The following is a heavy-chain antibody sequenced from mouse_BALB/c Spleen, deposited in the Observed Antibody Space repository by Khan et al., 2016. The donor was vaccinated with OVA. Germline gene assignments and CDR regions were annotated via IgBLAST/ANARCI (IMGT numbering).Heavy chain of an antibody. CDR3: ALRTLGY. CDR1: AYSFTSYY. D-gene: IGHD1-1*01. J-gene: IGHJ4*01. Sequence: EVQLQESGPELMKPGASVNISCKASAYSFTSYYMHWVKQSHGKSLEWIGGIDPFNGGTTYNQKFKGRAILTVDTSSSTAYLHLSTLTSEDSAVSSCALRTLGYRGQGNSVTVSS. CDR2: IDPFNGGT. V-gene: IGHV1S135*01.